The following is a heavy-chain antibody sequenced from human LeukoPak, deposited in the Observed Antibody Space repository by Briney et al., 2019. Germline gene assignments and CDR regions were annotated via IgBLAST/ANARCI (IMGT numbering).Heavy chain of an antibody. CDR3: TRVGYIDEGIDY. D-gene: IGHD5-24*01. J-gene: IGHJ4*02. CDR1: GFPFSSYW. V-gene: IGHV3-7*04. CDR2: IKQDGSKK. Sequence: GSLRLSCVASGFPFSSYWMSWVRQAPGKGLEWVANIKQDGSKKSYVDSVKGRFTISRDNAKNSLYLQMNSLRAEDTAIYYCTRVGYIDEGIDYWGQGTLVTVSS.